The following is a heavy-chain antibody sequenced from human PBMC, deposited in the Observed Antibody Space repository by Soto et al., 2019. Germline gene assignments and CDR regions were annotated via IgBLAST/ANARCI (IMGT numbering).Heavy chain of an antibody. J-gene: IGHJ4*02. D-gene: IGHD3-9*01. CDR3: ARDKTHYDI. CDR1: GGSFSGYY. V-gene: IGHV4-59*01. Sequence: SETLSLTCAVYGGSFSGYYWSWIRQPPGKGLEWIGYIYYSGSTNYNPSLKSRVTISVDTSKNQFSLKLSSVTAADTAVYYCARDKTHYDIWGQGTLVTVSS. CDR2: IYYSGST.